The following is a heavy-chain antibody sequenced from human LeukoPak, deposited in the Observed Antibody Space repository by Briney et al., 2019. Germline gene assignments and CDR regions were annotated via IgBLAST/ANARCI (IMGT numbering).Heavy chain of an antibody. CDR2: IYYSGST. CDR1: GGSISSYY. D-gene: IGHD4-17*01. J-gene: IGHJ6*02. CDR3: ARLRQTVINYYYGMDV. Sequence: PSGTLSLTCTVSGGSISSYYWSWIRQPPGKGLEWIGYIYYSGSTNYNPSLKSRVTISVDTSKNQFSLKLSSVTAADTAVYYCARLRQTVINYYYGMDVWGQGTTVTVSS. V-gene: IGHV4-59*08.